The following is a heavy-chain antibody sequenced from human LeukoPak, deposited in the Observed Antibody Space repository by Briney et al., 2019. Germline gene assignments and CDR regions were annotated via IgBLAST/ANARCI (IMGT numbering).Heavy chain of an antibody. V-gene: IGHV3-21*01. J-gene: IGHJ4*02. Sequence: GGSLRLSCAASGFTFSSYSMNWVRQAPGKGLEWVSSISSSSSYIYYADSVKGRFTISRDNAKSSLYLQMNSLRAEDTAVYYCARDARPYYYDSSGSRFDYWGQGTLVTVSS. CDR1: GFTFSSYS. CDR3: ARDARPYYYDSSGSRFDY. D-gene: IGHD3-22*01. CDR2: ISSSSSYI.